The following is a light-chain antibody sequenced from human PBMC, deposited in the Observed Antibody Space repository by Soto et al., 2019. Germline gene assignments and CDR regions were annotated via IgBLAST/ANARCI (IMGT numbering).Light chain of an antibody. Sequence: EIWLTQYPGTLSLSPGERATLSCWASQSVAKNYLAWYQQKPGQAPRLLLYGASSRATDVPDRLSGSGSGTEFTLTISRLAPEDFAVYFCQQYNYLITFGQGTRLEIK. CDR1: QSVAKNY. V-gene: IGKV3-20*01. J-gene: IGKJ5*01. CDR3: QQYNYLIT. CDR2: GAS.